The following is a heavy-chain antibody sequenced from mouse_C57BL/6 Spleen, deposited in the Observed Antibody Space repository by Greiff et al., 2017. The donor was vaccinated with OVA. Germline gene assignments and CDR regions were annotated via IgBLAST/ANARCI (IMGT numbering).Heavy chain of an antibody. CDR2: IDPSDSYT. CDR1: GYTFTSYW. J-gene: IGHJ2*01. V-gene: IGHV1-50*01. D-gene: IGHD1-1*01. Sequence: QVQLQQPGAELVKPGASVKLSCKASGYTFTSYWMQWVKQRPGQGLEWIGEIDPSDSYTNYNQKFKGKATLTVDTSSSTAYMQLSSLTSEDSAVYYCARGWVATVVAKNYFDYWGQGTTLTVSA. CDR3: ARGWVATVVAKNYFDY.